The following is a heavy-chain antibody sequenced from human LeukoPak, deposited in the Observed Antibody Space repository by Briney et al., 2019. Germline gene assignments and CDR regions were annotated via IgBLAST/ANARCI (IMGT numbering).Heavy chain of an antibody. V-gene: IGHV1-46*04. CDR2: IHPSGGST. Sequence: ASVKVSCKASGYTFINFYMHWVRQAPGQGLEWMGRIHPSGGSTSYAQKLHGRVTMTSDTSINTLYMELNSLASEDTAVYYCARAPRKYQLLCYFDYWGQGTLVTVSS. D-gene: IGHD2-2*01. CDR3: ARAPRKYQLLCYFDY. J-gene: IGHJ4*02. CDR1: GYTFINFY.